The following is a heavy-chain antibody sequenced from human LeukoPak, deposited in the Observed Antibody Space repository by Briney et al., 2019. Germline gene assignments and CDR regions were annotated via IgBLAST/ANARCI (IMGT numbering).Heavy chain of an antibody. CDR3: TSWGDTTAEYFQR. Sequence: GGSLRLSCAASGFTFSSYWMNWVRQAPGKGLEWVAHINPDGRDTYYVDSVKGRFTISRDNAQNSMYLQMNSLRVEDTAVYYCTSWGDTTAEYFQRWGQGTLVTVSS. V-gene: IGHV3-7*01. D-gene: IGHD2-21*02. CDR2: INPDGRDT. CDR1: GFTFSSYW. J-gene: IGHJ1*01.